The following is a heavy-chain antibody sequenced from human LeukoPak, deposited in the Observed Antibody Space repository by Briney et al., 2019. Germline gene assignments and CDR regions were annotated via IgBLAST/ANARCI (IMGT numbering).Heavy chain of an antibody. CDR1: GGSISSSSYY. V-gene: IGHV4-39*07. J-gene: IGHJ6*03. Sequence: SETLSLTCTVSGGSISSSSYYWGWIRQPPGKGLEWIGSIHYSGSTYYNPSLKSRVTISVDTSKNQFSLKLSSVTAADTAVYYCARDQETYYYYYMDVWGKGTTVTVSS. CDR3: ARDQETYYYYYMDV. CDR2: IHYSGST.